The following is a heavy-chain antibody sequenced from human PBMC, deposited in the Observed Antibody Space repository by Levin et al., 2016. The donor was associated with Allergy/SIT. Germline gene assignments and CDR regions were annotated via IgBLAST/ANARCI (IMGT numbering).Heavy chain of an antibody. J-gene: IGHJ6*03. D-gene: IGHD6-13*01. V-gene: IGHV3-21*01. CDR2: ISSSSSYI. CDR3: ARGGIAAAGKVYYMAV. Sequence: VRQAPGKGLEWVSSISSSSSYIYSADSVKGRFTISRDNAKNSLYLQMNSLRAEDTAVYYCARGGIAAAGKVYYMAVWGKGTTVTVSS.